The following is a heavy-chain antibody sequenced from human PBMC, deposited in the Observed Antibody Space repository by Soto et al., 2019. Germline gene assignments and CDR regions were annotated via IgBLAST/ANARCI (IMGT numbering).Heavy chain of an antibody. CDR2: IKQDGSEK. J-gene: IGHJ4*02. CDR1: GFTFSSYW. V-gene: IGHV3-7*01. CDR3: AREDIVVVVAVIGPETRVLDY. D-gene: IGHD2-15*01. Sequence: GGSLRLSCAASGFTFSSYWMSWVRQAPGKGLEWVANIKQDGSEKYYVDSVKGRFTISRDNAKNSLYLQMNSLRAEDTAVYYCAREDIVVVVAVIGPETRVLDYWGQGTLVTVSS.